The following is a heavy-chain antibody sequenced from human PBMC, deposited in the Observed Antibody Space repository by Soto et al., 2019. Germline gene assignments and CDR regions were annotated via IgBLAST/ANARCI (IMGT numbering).Heavy chain of an antibody. CDR1: GGSVSNSNYY. CDR2: VYDRGRS. CDR3: VSQRTSVLTQAYFDY. D-gene: IGHD2-8*01. Sequence: KPXETRSLTCTVSGGSVSNSNYYWGWIRQSPGKGLEWIGNVYDRGRSYSKSSVKSRVTISVDTSKNQFSLNLNSVTASDTAVYYCVSQRTSVLTQAYFDYWGPGTLVTVSS. V-gene: IGHV4-39*01. J-gene: IGHJ4*02.